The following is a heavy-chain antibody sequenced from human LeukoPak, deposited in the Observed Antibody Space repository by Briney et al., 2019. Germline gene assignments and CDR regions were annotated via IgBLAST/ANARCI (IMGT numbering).Heavy chain of an antibody. CDR1: GFTFSSYS. D-gene: IGHD1-26*01. V-gene: IGHV3-21*01. CDR3: ARDRGVGATELFDY. Sequence: GGSLRLSCAASGFTFSSYSMNWVRQAPGKGLEWVSSISSSSSYIYYADSVKGRFTISRDKAKNSLYLQMNSLRAEDTAVYYCARDRGVGATELFDYWGQGTLVTVSS. CDR2: ISSSSSYI. J-gene: IGHJ4*02.